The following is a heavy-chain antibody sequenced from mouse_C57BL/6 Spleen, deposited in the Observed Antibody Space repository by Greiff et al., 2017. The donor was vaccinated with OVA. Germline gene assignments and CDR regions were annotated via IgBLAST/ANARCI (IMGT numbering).Heavy chain of an antibody. CDR1: GFNIKDYY. CDR3: ARWNWEGYYAMDY. D-gene: IGHD4-1*01. CDR2: IDPEDGET. J-gene: IGHJ4*01. V-gene: IGHV14-2*01. Sequence: VQLKESGAELVKPGASVKLSCTASGFNIKDYYMHWVKQRTEQGLEWIGRIDPEDGETKYAPKFQGKATITADTSSNTAYLQLSSLTSEDTAVYYCARWNWEGYYAMDYWGQGTSVTVSS.